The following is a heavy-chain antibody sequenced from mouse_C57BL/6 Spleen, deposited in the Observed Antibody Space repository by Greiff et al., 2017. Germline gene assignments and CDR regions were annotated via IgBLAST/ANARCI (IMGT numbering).Heavy chain of an antibody. J-gene: IGHJ2*01. Sequence: VKLQESGPELVKPGASVKISCKASGYAFSSSWMNWVKQRPGKGLEWIGRIYPGDGDTNYNGKFKGKATLTADKSSSTAYMQLSSLTSEDSAVYYCASKGVVTTTGFDYWGQGSTHRVYS. CDR3: ASKGVVTTTGFDY. D-gene: IGHD2-2*01. V-gene: IGHV1-82*01. CDR1: GYAFSSSW. CDR2: IYPGDGDT.